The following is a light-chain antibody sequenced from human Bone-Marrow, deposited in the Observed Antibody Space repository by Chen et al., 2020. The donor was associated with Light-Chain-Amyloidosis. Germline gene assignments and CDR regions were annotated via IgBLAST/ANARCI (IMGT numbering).Light chain of an antibody. CDR1: RSNIGAPYD. CDR3: QSYDTRLRGSV. V-gene: IGLV1-40*01. Sequence: QSVLTQPPSVSGAPGQRVTISCTGSRSNIGAPYDVHWYQQLPGTAPKLLIYGNNNRPSGVPDRFSGSTSGSSASLDITGLRADDEADYYCQSYDTRLRGSVFGGGTRLTVL. J-gene: IGLJ2*01. CDR2: GNN.